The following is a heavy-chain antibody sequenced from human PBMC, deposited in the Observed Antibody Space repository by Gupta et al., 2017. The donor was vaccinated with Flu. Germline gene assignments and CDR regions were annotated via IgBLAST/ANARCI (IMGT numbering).Heavy chain of an antibody. CDR1: GFTFSSYA. V-gene: IGHV3-23*01. J-gene: IGHJ6*02. CDR2: ISGSGGST. Sequence: EVQLLESGGGLVQPGGSLRLSCAASGFTFSSYAMSWFRQAPGKGLEWVSAISGSGGSTYYADSVKGRFTISRDNSKNTLYLQMNSLRAEDTAVYYCASCSSTSCYEGYYYYGMDVWGQGTTVTVSS. D-gene: IGHD2-2*01. CDR3: ASCSSTSCYEGYYYYGMDV.